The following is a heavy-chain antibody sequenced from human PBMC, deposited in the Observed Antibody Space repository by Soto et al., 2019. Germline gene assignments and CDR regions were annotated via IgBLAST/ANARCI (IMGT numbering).Heavy chain of an antibody. Sequence: LRLSCAASGFTFSSYWMSWVRQAPGKGLEWVANIKQDGSEKYYVDSVKGRFTISRDNAKNSLYLQMNSLRAEDTAVYYCASAIVATIKAGWYYGMDVWGQGTTVTVSS. CDR2: IKQDGSEK. D-gene: IGHD5-12*01. CDR1: GFTFSSYW. CDR3: ASAIVATIKAGWYYGMDV. J-gene: IGHJ6*02. V-gene: IGHV3-7*01.